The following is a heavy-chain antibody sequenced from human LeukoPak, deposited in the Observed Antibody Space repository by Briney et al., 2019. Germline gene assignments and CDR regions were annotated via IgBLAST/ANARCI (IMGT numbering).Heavy chain of an antibody. Sequence: ASVKVSCKASGYTFTGYYMHWVRQAPGQGLEWMGIINPSGGSTSYAQKFQGRVTMTRDTSTSTVYMELSSLRSEDTAVYYCARAGVRRGIVVVTAVWFDPWGQGTLVTVSS. CDR2: INPSGGST. D-gene: IGHD2-21*02. CDR3: ARAGVRRGIVVVTAVWFDP. J-gene: IGHJ5*02. V-gene: IGHV1-46*01. CDR1: GYTFTGYY.